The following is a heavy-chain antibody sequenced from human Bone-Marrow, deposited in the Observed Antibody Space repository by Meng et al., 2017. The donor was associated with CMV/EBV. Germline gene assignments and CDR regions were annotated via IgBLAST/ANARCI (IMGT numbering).Heavy chain of an antibody. J-gene: IGHJ6*02. D-gene: IGHD1-14*01. V-gene: IGHV1-8*01. CDR3: ARGEPGYGMDV. Sequence: ASVKVSCKASGYTFTSYDISWVRQAPGQGLEWMGWMTPNSGNTGYAQKFQGRVTMTRNTSISTAYMELSSLRSEDTAVYYCARGEPGYGMDVWGQGTTVTVSS. CDR1: GYTFTSYD. CDR2: MTPNSGNT.